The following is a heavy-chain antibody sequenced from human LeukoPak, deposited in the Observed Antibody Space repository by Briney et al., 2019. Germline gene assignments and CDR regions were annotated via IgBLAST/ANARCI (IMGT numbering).Heavy chain of an antibody. CDR2: INIDGSIT. V-gene: IGHV3-74*01. CDR3: ARVASRAYLQYFFDY. Sequence: QPGGSLRLSCTASGFSFSSYWMHWVRQAPGKGLVWVSRINIDGSITDYADSVKGRFTISRDDAKNTLYLQMNSLRAEDTAVYYCARVASRAYLQYFFDYWGQGTLVTVSS. D-gene: IGHD6-6*01. J-gene: IGHJ4*02. CDR1: GFSFSSYW.